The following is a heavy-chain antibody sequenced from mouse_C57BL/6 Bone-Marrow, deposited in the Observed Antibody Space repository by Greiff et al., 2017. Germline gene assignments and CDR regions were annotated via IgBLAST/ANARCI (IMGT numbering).Heavy chain of an antibody. V-gene: IGHV1-26*01. J-gene: IGHJ1*03. CDR1: GYTFTDYY. CDR2: INPNNGGT. CDR3: GLWDFDV. Sequence: EVQLQQPGPELVKPGASVKMSCKASGYTFTDYYMNWVKQSPGQSLEWIGDINPNNGGTSYNEKFKGKATLTVDKSSSTAYMQLRSLTSEDSAVYYCGLWDFDVWGTGTTLTVSS.